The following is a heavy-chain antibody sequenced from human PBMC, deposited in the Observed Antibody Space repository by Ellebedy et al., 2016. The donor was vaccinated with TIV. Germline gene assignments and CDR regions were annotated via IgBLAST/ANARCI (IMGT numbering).Heavy chain of an antibody. CDR2: IYHSGST. V-gene: IGHV4-30-2*01. J-gene: IGHJ5*02. Sequence: SETLSLTCAVSGGSISSGGYSWSWIRQPPGKGLEWIGYIYHSGSTYYNPSLKSRVTISVDTSKNQFSLRLNSVTAADTAVYYCARLSPYYGSGSRAFDPWGQGTLVTVSS. D-gene: IGHD3-10*01. CDR1: GGSISSGGYS. CDR3: ARLSPYYGSGSRAFDP.